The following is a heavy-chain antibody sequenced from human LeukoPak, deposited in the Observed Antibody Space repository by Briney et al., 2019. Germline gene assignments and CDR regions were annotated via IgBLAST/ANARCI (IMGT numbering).Heavy chain of an antibody. V-gene: IGHV1-69*05. CDR2: IIPIFGTA. Sequence: SVKVSCKASGGTFSSYAISWVRQAPGQGLEWMGGIIPIFGTANYAQKFQGRVTMTRDTSISTAYMELSRLRSDDTAVYYCARAYNWNDGAFDIWGQGTMVTVSS. D-gene: IGHD1-1*01. J-gene: IGHJ3*02. CDR1: GGTFSSYA. CDR3: ARAYNWNDGAFDI.